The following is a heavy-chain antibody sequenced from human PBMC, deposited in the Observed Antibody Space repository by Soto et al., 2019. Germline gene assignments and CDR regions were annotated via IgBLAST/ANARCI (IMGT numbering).Heavy chain of an antibody. D-gene: IGHD6-13*01. V-gene: IGHV1-2*04. CDR1: GYTFTGYY. Sequence: ASVEVSCKASGYTFTGYYMHWVLQAPGQGLEWMGWINPNSGGTNYAQKFQGWVTMTRDTSISTAYMELSRLRSDDTAVYYCARDASIAAARARFDPWGQGTLVTVSS. J-gene: IGHJ5*02. CDR3: ARDASIAAARARFDP. CDR2: INPNSGGT.